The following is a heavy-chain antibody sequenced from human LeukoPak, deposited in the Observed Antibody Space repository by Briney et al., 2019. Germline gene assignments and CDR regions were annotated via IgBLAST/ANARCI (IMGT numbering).Heavy chain of an antibody. Sequence: ASVKVSCQASVYTFTYRYLHWVRQVPGQGLEWMGWINPNSGGTNYAQKFQGRVTVTRDTSISTAYMELTRLRSDDTAVYYCATRGGWFGEFSHWGQGTLVTVSS. CDR1: VYTFTYRY. V-gene: IGHV1-2*02. CDR2: INPNSGGT. CDR3: ATRGGWFGEFSH. D-gene: IGHD3-10*01. J-gene: IGHJ4*02.